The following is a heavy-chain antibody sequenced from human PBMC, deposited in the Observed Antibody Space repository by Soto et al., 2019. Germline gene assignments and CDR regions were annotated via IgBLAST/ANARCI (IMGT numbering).Heavy chain of an antibody. CDR2: ISYDGSNK. V-gene: IGHV3-30*18. D-gene: IGHD5-18*01. J-gene: IGHJ6*02. CDR3: AKEVQLWLSSSHGMDV. Sequence: QVQLVESGGGVVQPGRSLRLSCAASGFTFSSYGMHWVRQAPGKGLEWVAVISYDGSNKYYADSVKGRFTISRDNSKNTLYLQMNSLRAEDTVVYYCAKEVQLWLSSSHGMDVWGQGTTVTVSS. CDR1: GFTFSSYG.